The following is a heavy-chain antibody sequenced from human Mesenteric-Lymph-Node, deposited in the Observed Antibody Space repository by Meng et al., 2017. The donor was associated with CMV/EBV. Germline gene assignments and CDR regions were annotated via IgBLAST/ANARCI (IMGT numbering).Heavy chain of an antibody. CDR1: SRGCCD. CDR3: ARRGRDCSSTGCYYYFDL. Sequence: SRGCCDGIWIHHSPGGGLECSGYLDCRGSTYYNPSLKSRVTISVDTSKNQFSLKLNSVTAADTAVYYCARRGRDCSSTGCYYYFDLWGQGTLVTVSS. V-gene: IGHV4-31*02. D-gene: IGHD2-2*01. CDR2: LDCRGST. J-gene: IGHJ4*02.